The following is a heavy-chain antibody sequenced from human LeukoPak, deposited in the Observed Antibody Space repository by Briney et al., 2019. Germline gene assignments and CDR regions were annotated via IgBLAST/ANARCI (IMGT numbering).Heavy chain of an antibody. D-gene: IGHD6-13*01. J-gene: IGHJ4*02. Sequence: SVKVSCEASGGTFSNYAISWVRQAPGQGLEWMGGIIPIFGTANFAQKFQGRVTITTDESTTTAFMDLSSLRSEDTAVYYCARHRRSWLIQGGRFDYWGQGTLVTVSS. CDR1: GGTFSNYA. CDR2: IIPIFGTA. V-gene: IGHV1-69*05. CDR3: ARHRRSWLIQGGRFDY.